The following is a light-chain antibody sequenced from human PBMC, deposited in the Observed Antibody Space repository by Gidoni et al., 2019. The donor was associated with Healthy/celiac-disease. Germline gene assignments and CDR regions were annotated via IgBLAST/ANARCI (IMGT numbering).Light chain of an antibody. J-gene: IGLJ3*02. CDR1: SSDVGGYNY. Sequence: QSALTQPASVSGSPGQSITISCSGTSSDVGGYNYFSWYQQHPGKAPKLMIYDVSNRRSGVSNRFSGSKSGNTASLTISGRQAEDEADYYCSSYTSSSTLEVFGGGTKLTVL. CDR2: DVS. CDR3: SSYTSSSTLEV. V-gene: IGLV2-14*03.